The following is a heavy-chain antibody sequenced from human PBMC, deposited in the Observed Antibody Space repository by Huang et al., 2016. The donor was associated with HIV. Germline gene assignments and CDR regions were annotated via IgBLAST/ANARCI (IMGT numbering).Heavy chain of an antibody. V-gene: IGHV3-7*01. J-gene: IGHJ6*02. Sequence: LVESGGGVVQPGGSRRLSCAGSTATFNAYWMSWVGPRRGQGVEWVANIKQDGSEKYYMDSVEGRFNISRDNVKKLLFLEMNNLRVADTAVYYCATKASAMDIWGQGTTVIVSS. D-gene: IGHD1-7*01. CDR3: ATKASAMDI. CDR2: IKQDGSEK. CDR1: TATFNAYW.